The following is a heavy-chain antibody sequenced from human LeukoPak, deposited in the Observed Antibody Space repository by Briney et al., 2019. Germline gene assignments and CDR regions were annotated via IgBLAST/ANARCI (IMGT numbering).Heavy chain of an antibody. CDR1: GGSISGYY. D-gene: IGHD3-9*01. J-gene: IGHJ4*02. Sequence: SETLSLTCTVSGGSISGYYCSWIRQAPGKGLEWIAYMFYSGTTKYSPSLKSRVTISIDKSKNQFSLKLTSVTAADTAVYYCARHILASGSVEWGQGTLVTVSS. CDR3: ARHILASGSVE. CDR2: MFYSGTT. V-gene: IGHV4-59*08.